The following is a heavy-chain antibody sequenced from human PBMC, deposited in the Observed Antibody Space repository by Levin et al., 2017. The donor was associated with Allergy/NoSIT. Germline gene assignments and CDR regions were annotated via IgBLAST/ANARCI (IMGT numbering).Heavy chain of an antibody. CDR3: ARFHDYGPYPGGDDAFDI. V-gene: IGHV5-51*01. Sequence: GESLKISCKGSGYSFTSYWIGWVRQMPGKGLEWMGIIYPGDSDTRYSPSFQGQVTISADKSISTAYLQWSSLKASDTAMYYCARFHDYGPYPGGDDAFDIWGQGTMVTVSS. J-gene: IGHJ3*02. D-gene: IGHD4-17*01. CDR1: GYSFTSYW. CDR2: IYPGDSDT.